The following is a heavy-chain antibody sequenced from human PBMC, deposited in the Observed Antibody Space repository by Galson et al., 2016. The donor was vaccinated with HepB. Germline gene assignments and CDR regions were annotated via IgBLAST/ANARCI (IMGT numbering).Heavy chain of an antibody. CDR1: GFTFSSYS. CDR3: AKDGAIYGSCTSTSCSSYSDY. D-gene: IGHD2-2*01. CDR2: ISSSSSTI. Sequence: SLRLSCAASGFTFSSYSMNWVRQAPGKGLEWVSYISSSSSTIYYADSVKGRFTISRDNSKNTLFLQVNSLRAEDKAIYYCAKDGAIYGSCTSTSCSSYSDYWGQGTLVTVSS. J-gene: IGHJ4*02. V-gene: IGHV3-48*01.